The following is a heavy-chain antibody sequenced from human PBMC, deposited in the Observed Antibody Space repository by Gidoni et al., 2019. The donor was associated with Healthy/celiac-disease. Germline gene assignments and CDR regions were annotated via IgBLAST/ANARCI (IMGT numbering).Heavy chain of an antibody. CDR1: GFTFSNAW. V-gene: IGHV3-15*01. Sequence: EVQLVGPGGGLVKPGGSLRLSCAASGFTFSNAWMSWVRQAPGKGLEWVGRIKRKTDGGTTDYAAPVKGRFTISRDDSKNTLYLQMNSLKTEDTAVYYCTTRRDFWSGSPDYWGQGTLVTVSS. CDR2: IKRKTDGGTT. D-gene: IGHD3-3*01. J-gene: IGHJ4*02. CDR3: TTRRDFWSGSPDY.